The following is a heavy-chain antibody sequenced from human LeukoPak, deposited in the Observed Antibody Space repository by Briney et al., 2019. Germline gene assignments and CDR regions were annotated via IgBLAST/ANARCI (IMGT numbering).Heavy chain of an antibody. CDR3: ATVIAARHFDD. CDR2: VDPEDGET. J-gene: IGHJ4*02. D-gene: IGHD6-6*01. Sequence: ASVKISCKVSGYTFTDYYMHWVQQAPGKGLEWMGLVDPEDGETIYAEKFQGRVTITADTSTDTAYMELSSLRSEDTAVYYCATVIAARHFDDWGQGTLVTVSS. CDR1: GYTFTDYY. V-gene: IGHV1-69-2*01.